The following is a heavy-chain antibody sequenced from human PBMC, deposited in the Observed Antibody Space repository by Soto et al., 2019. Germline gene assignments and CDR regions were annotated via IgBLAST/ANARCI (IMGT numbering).Heavy chain of an antibody. CDR3: AKDLEYDILSGIEDFDI. CDR2: ISGSGGST. Sequence: GGSLRISCAASGFTFSSYAMSWVRQAPGKGLEWVSAISGSGGSTYYADSVKGRFTISRDNSKNTLYLQMNSLRAEDTAVYYCAKDLEYDILSGIEDFDIWGQGTMVT. CDR1: GFTFSSYA. V-gene: IGHV3-23*01. J-gene: IGHJ3*02. D-gene: IGHD3-9*01.